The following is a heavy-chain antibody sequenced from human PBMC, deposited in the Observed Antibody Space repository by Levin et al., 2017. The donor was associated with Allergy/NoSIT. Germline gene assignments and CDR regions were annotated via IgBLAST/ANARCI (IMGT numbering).Heavy chain of an antibody. CDR1: GGSFSGYY. CDR2: INHSGST. Sequence: SQTLSLTCAVYGGSFSGYYWSWIRQPPGKGLEWIGEINHSGSTNYNPSLKSRVTISVDTSKNQFSLKLSSVTAADTAVYYCARLLSGAIPKRYGDYGSGDYWGQGTLVTVSS. CDR3: ARLLSGAIPKRYGDYGSGDY. V-gene: IGHV4-34*01. J-gene: IGHJ4*02. D-gene: IGHD4-17*01.